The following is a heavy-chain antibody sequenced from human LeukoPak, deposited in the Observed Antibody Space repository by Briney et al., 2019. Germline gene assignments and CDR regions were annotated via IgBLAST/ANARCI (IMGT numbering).Heavy chain of an antibody. CDR1: GFTFCNYA. V-gene: IGHV3-74*01. Sequence: GGSLRLSCVTSGFTFCNYAMSWVRQVPGKGLECLSYINSDGSCTSYADSVKGRFTISRDNAKNTLYLQMNSLRAEDTAVYYCARDKIAAAGTLPDYWGQGTLVTVSS. D-gene: IGHD6-13*01. CDR3: ARDKIAAAGTLPDY. J-gene: IGHJ4*02. CDR2: INSDGSCT.